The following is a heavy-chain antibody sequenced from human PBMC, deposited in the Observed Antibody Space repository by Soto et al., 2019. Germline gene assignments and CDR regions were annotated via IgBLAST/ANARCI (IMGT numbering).Heavy chain of an antibody. J-gene: IGHJ6*02. Sequence: GSLRLSCAASGFTFSNSDMNWVHQAPGKGLEWVSGVSWNGSRTHYADSVKGRFIISRDNSKNTLYLQMNSLRAEDTAVYYCARDLTPHFNYYDSSGYYYAFTPDYYYYYGMDVWGQGTTVTVSS. D-gene: IGHD3-22*01. CDR1: GFTFSNSD. CDR3: ARDLTPHFNYYDSSGYYYAFTPDYYYYYGMDV. CDR2: VSWNGSRT. V-gene: IGHV3-35*01.